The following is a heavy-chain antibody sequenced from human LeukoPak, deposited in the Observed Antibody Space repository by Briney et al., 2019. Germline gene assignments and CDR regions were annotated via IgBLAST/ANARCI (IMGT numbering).Heavy chain of an antibody. CDR1: GFTFSSYA. J-gene: IGHJ4*02. Sequence: GGSLRLSCAASGFTFSSYAMSWVRQAPGKGLEWVLAISGSGGSTYYADSVKGRFTISRDNSKNTLYLQMNSLRAEDTAVYYCAKDRLPGYSSSWPLLDYWGQGTLVTVSS. V-gene: IGHV3-23*01. CDR3: AKDRLPGYSSSWPLLDY. D-gene: IGHD6-13*01. CDR2: ISGSGGST.